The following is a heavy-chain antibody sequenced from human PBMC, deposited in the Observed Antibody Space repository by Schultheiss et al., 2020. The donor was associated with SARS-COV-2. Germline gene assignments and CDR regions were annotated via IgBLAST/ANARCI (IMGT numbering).Heavy chain of an antibody. D-gene: IGHD3-10*01. CDR2: ISYDGSNK. CDR3: ARTMVRGVIAFDI. V-gene: IGHV3-30*07. J-gene: IGHJ3*02. Sequence: GGSLRLSCAASGFTFSSYAMHWVRQAPGKGLEWVAVISYDGSNKYYADSVKGRFTISRDNSKNTLYLQMNSLRAEDTAVYYCARTMVRGVIAFDIWGQGTMVTVAS. CDR1: GFTFSSYA.